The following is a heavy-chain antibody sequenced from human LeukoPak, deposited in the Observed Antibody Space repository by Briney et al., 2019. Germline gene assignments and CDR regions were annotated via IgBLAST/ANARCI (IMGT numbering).Heavy chain of an antibody. D-gene: IGHD3-22*01. CDR3: ARETYFYDSSGYPHNYFDY. J-gene: IGHJ4*02. Sequence: GGSLRLSCAASGFTISTYTMNWVRQVPGKGLEWLSYINSRDGSTDYADSVQGRFTISRDNAKNSLYLQMNSLRAEDTAVYYCARETYFYDSSGYPHNYFDYWGQGNLVTVSS. CDR1: GFTISTYT. V-gene: IGHV3-48*01. CDR2: INSRDGST.